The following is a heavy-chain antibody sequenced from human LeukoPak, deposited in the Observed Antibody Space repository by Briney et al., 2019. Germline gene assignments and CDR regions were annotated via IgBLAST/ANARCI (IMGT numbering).Heavy chain of an antibody. Sequence: GGSLRLSCAASGFTFDDYAMHWVRQAPGKGLEWVSGISWNSGSIGYADSVKGRFTISRDNAKNSLYLQMNSLRAEDTALYYCAKERGTTVTTGDAFDIWGQGTMVTVSS. CDR2: ISWNSGSI. V-gene: IGHV3-9*01. CDR1: GFTFDDYA. D-gene: IGHD4-17*01. J-gene: IGHJ3*02. CDR3: AKERGTTVTTGDAFDI.